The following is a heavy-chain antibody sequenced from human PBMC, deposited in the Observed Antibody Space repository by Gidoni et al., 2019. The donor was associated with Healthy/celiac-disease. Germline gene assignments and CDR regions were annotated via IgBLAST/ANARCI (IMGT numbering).Heavy chain of an antibody. CDR2: ISGSGGST. D-gene: IGHD2-15*01. V-gene: IGHV3-23*01. Sequence: EVQLLESGGGLVQPGGSLRLSCAASGFTFSSYALSWVRQAPGKGLEWVSAISGSGGSTYYADSVKGRFTISRDNSKNTLYLQMNSLRAEDTAVYYCAKHLDIVVVVAALRNAADYWGQGTLVTVSS. CDR3: AKHLDIVVVVAALRNAADY. CDR1: GFTFSSYA. J-gene: IGHJ4*02.